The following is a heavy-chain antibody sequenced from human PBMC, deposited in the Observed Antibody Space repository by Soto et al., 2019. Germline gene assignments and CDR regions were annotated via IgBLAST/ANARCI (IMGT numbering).Heavy chain of an antibody. CDR3: ARDRVYSYGETFDL. Sequence: QVHLQESGPGLVKPSETLSLTCTVSGGSISSYYWSWIRQPAGEGLEWIGRIYTSGSTNYNPSPTSRVTMSVDTSNHQFSLKHCSVAAADQAVDCCARDRVYSYGETFDLWGRGTLVTV. D-gene: IGHD5-18*01. V-gene: IGHV4-4*07. CDR1: GGSISSYY. J-gene: IGHJ2*01. CDR2: IYTSGST.